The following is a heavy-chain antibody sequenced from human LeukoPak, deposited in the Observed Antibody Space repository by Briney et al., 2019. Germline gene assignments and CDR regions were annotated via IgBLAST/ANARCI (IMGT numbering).Heavy chain of an antibody. V-gene: IGHV3-74*01. Sequence: GGSLRLSCAASGFTFSSYWMHWVRQAPGKGLVWVARIHRDGGMTRYADSVEGRFTISRDNAKNMLYLQMNSLRAEDTAIYYCVRETGTIGYYMDVWGKGTTVTVSS. CDR3: VRETGTIGYYMDV. CDR2: IHRDGGMT. J-gene: IGHJ6*03. CDR1: GFTFSSYW. D-gene: IGHD2-15*01.